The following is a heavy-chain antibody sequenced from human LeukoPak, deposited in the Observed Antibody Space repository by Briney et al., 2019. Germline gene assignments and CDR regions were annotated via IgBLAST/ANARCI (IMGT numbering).Heavy chain of an antibody. CDR3: ARGGTAMVQDFDY. CDR2: INPNSGGT. J-gene: IGHJ4*02. Sequence: ASVKVSCKTSGYIFTGYYMHWVRQAPGQGLEWMGWINPNSGGTNYAQKFQGRVTMTRDTSISTAYMELSRLRSDDTAVYYCARGGTAMVQDFDYWGQGTLVTVSS. V-gene: IGHV1-2*02. D-gene: IGHD5-18*01. CDR1: GYIFTGYY.